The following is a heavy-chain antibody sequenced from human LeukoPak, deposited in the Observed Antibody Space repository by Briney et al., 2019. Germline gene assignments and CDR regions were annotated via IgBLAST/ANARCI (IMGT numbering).Heavy chain of an antibody. CDR1: GGSISSSSYY. CDR2: TYYSGST. J-gene: IGHJ6*03. Sequence: SETLSLTCTVSGGSISSSSYYWGWIRQPPGKGLEWIGSTYYSGSTYYNPSLKSRFTISVDTSKNQFSLKLSSVTAADTAVYYCARHRSIVVVPAAYYYYYYMDVWGKGTTVTVSS. D-gene: IGHD2-2*01. V-gene: IGHV4-39*01. CDR3: ARHRSIVVVPAAYYYYYYMDV.